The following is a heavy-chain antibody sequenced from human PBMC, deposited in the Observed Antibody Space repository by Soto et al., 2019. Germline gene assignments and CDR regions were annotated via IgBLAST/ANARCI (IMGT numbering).Heavy chain of an antibody. Sequence: SETLSLTCTVSGGSISSYYWSWIRQPPGKGLEWIGYIYYSGSTNYNPSLKSPVTISVDTSKNQFSLKLSSVTAADTAVYYCARASPDVVTMVRGVMGKAFDSWGQGTMVTVSS. CDR1: GGSISSYY. V-gene: IGHV4-59*01. CDR3: ARASPDVVTMVRGVMGKAFDS. J-gene: IGHJ3*02. CDR2: IYYSGST. D-gene: IGHD3-10*01.